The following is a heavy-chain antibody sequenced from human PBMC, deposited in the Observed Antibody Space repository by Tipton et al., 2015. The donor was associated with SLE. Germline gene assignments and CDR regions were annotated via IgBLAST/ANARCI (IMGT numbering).Heavy chain of an antibody. CDR1: GFTFSRYS. V-gene: IGHV3-30*14. J-gene: IGHJ4*02. CDR3: AREEQSGSYYASYFYY. D-gene: IGHD1-26*01. CDR2: ISYDGTNK. Sequence: SLRLSCAASGFTFSRYSMNWVRQAPGKGLEWVAVISYDGTNKYYGDSVKGRFTISRDNSKNTLYLQMNSLRAEDTAVYYCAREEQSGSYYASYFYYWGQGNLVTLSS.